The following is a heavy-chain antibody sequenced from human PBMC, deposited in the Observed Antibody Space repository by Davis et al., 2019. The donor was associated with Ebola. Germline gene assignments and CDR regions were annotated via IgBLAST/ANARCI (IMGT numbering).Heavy chain of an antibody. CDR2: INPNSGGT. V-gene: IGHV1-2*06. CDR1: GYTFTGYY. CDR3: ARASIGYCSGGSCYSSPWFDP. Sequence: AASVKVSCKASGYTFTGYYMHWVRQAPGQGLEWMGRINPNSGGTNYAQKFQGRVTMTRNTSISTAYMELSSLRSEDTAVYYCARASIGYCSGGSCYSSPWFDPWGQGTLVTVSS. J-gene: IGHJ5*02. D-gene: IGHD2-15*01.